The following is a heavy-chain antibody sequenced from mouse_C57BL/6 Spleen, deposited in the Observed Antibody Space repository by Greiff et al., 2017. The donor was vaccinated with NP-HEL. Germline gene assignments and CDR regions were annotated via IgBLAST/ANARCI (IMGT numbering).Heavy chain of an antibody. V-gene: IGHV5-9-1*02. CDR2: ISSGGDYI. CDR3: TRDEGYGSSYGTMDY. CDR1: GFTFSSYA. D-gene: IGHD1-1*01. J-gene: IGHJ4*01. Sequence: EVKVEESGEGLVKPGGSLKLSCAASGFTFSSYAMSWVRQTPEKRLEWVAYISSGGDYIYYADTVKGRFTISRDNARNTLYLQMSSLKSEDTAMYYCTRDEGYGSSYGTMDYWGQGTSVTVSS.